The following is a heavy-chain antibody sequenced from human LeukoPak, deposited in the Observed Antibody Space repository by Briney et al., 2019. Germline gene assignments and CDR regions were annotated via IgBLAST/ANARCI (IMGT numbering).Heavy chain of an antibody. D-gene: IGHD5-24*01. CDR3: ARGPTSRDGYKYFDY. CDR1: GGTFSSYA. Sequence: GSSVKVSCKASGGTFSSYAISWVRQAPGQGLERMGGIIPIFGTANYAQKFQGRVTITTDESTSTAYMELSSLRSEDTAVYYCARGPTSRDGYKYFDYWGQGTLATVSS. J-gene: IGHJ4*02. CDR2: IIPIFGTA. V-gene: IGHV1-69*05.